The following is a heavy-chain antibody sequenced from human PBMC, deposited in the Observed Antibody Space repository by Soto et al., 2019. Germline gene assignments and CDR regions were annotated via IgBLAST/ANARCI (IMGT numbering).Heavy chain of an antibody. J-gene: IGHJ4*02. Sequence: QVHLVQSEGEVKKPGASVKVSCKTSGYTFSDYGVSWVRQAPGQGLEWMGWINTYNGNTKYEHKFQGRVTLTTDASTRTVFLELTSLKFDDAAVYYCARGFIPENYWGQGTRVTFSS. CDR2: INTYNGNT. CDR3: ARGFIPENY. CDR1: GYTFSDYG. V-gene: IGHV1-18*01. D-gene: IGHD2-2*01.